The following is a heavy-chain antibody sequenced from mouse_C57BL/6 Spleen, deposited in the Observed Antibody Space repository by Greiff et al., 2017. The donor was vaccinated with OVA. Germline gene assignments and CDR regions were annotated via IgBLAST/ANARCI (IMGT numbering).Heavy chain of an antibody. V-gene: IGHV5-4*03. CDR2: ISDGGSYT. Sequence: EVKVEESGGGLVKPGGSLKLSCAASGFTFSSYAMSWVRQTPEKRLEWVATISDGGSYTYYPDNVKGRFTISRDNAKNNLYLQMSHLKSEDTAMYYCARHDYWGQGTTLTVSS. J-gene: IGHJ2*01. CDR1: GFTFSSYA. CDR3: ARHDY.